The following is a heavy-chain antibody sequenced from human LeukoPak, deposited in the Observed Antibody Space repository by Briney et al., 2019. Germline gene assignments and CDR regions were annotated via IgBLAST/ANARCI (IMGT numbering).Heavy chain of an antibody. CDR2: ISSSSSYI. J-gene: IGHJ4*02. V-gene: IGHV3-21*01. CDR1: GFTFSSYS. Sequence: GGFLRLSCAASGFTFSSYSMNWVRQAPGKGLEWVSSISSSSSYIYYADSVKGRFTISRDNAKNSLYLQMNSLRAEDTAVYYCARVYCSSTSCYMANNWNYGDYWGQGTLVTVSS. CDR3: ARVYCSSTSCYMANNWNYGDY. D-gene: IGHD2-2*02.